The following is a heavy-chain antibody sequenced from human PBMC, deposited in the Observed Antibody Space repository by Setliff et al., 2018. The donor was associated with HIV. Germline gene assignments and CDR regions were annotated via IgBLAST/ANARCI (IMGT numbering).Heavy chain of an antibody. CDR1: GASISSPIYY. V-gene: IGHV4-39*01. D-gene: IGHD6-13*01. CDR2: IYYNGNT. J-gene: IGHJ4*02. CDR3: AAAEGQGPWYFFDN. Sequence: SETLYLTCSVSGASISSPIYYWGWIRQAPGKGLEWIGNIYYNGNTNYKPSLERRLTISVDTSKNQFSLSLSPVTATDTALYFCAAAEGQGPWYFFDNWGQGTQVTVSS.